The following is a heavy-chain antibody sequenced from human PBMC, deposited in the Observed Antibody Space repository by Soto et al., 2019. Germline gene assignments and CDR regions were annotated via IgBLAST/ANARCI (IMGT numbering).Heavy chain of an antibody. CDR1: GYTFSNYD. CDR3: ARGKRYTNDY. Sequence: GASVKVSCKASGYTFSNYDINWVRQATGQGLEWMGWMSPNSGRTGYAKKFQGRVTMTRNTSSSTAYMGLSSLRSEDTAVYYCARGKRYTNDYWGQGTLVTVSS. D-gene: IGHD2-2*02. J-gene: IGHJ4*02. V-gene: IGHV1-8*01. CDR2: MSPNSGRT.